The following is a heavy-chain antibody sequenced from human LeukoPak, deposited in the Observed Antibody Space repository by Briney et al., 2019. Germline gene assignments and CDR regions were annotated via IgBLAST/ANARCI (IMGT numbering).Heavy chain of an antibody. CDR2: ISYDGSNK. J-gene: IGHJ6*02. D-gene: IGHD6-13*01. CDR1: GFTFSSYG. Sequence: GGSLRLSCAASGFTFSSYGMHWVRQAPGKGLEWVAVISYDGSNKYYADSVKGRFTISRDNSKNTLYLQMNSLRAEDTAVYYCANGIRAAGTSYYYGMDVWGQGTTVTVSS. CDR3: ANGIRAAGTSYYYGMDV. V-gene: IGHV3-30*18.